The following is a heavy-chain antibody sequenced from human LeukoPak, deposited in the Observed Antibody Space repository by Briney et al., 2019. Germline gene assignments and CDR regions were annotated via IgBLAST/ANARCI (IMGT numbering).Heavy chain of an antibody. V-gene: IGHV4-34*01. Sequence: SETLSLTCAVYGGSFSGYYWSWIRQPPGKGLEWIGEINHSGSTNYNPSLKSRVTISVDTSKNQFSLKLSSVTAADTAVYYCARGRRIAAAGLDYWGQGTPVTVSS. CDR2: INHSGST. J-gene: IGHJ4*02. CDR1: GGSFSGYY. CDR3: ARGRRIAAAGLDY. D-gene: IGHD6-13*01.